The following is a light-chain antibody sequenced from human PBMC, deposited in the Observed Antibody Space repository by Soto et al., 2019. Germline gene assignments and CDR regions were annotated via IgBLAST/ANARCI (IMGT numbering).Light chain of an antibody. J-gene: IGLJ2*01. CDR2: DVN. CDR3: SSYATTYTWV. Sequence: QSALTQPRSVSGSPGQSVTISCTGTSSDVGGYNYVSWYQQHPGKDPKLIIYDVNKRPSGVPDRFSGSKSGDTASLTISGLQAEDEADYYCSSYATTYTWVFGGGTKVTVL. CDR1: SSDVGGYNY. V-gene: IGLV2-11*01.